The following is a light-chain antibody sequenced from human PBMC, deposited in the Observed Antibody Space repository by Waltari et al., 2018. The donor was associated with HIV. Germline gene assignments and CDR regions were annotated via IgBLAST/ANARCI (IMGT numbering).Light chain of an antibody. J-gene: IGLJ1*01. CDR3: AAWDDSLNGFYV. CDR2: RDN. V-gene: IGLV1-47*01. CDR1: SPNIGTNY. Sequence: QSVLTQPPSASATPGQRVTISCSGSSPNIGTNYVFWYQQFPGMAPKLLIFRDNERPSGVPDRFSGSRSGTSASLVISGLRSEDEAEYYCAAWDDSLNGFYVFGSGTRVTVL.